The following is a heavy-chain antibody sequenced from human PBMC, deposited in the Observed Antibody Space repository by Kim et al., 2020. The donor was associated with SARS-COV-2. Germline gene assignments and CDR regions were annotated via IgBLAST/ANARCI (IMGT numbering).Heavy chain of an antibody. CDR1: GGSISSYY. J-gene: IGHJ2*01. CDR2: IYYSGST. D-gene: IGHD3-16*02. Sequence: SETLSLTCTVSGGSISSYYWSWIRQPPGKGLEWIGYIYYSGSTNYNPSLKSRVTISVDTSKNQFSLKLSSVTAADTAVYYCASVGGLSLRLGELSLRYF. CDR3: ASVGGLSLRLGELSLRYF. V-gene: IGHV4-59*01.